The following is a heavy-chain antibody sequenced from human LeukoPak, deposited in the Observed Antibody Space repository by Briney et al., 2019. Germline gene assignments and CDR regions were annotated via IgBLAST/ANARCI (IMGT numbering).Heavy chain of an antibody. CDR3: VKIAPDLP. CDR1: GFTFSSFG. Sequence: GGSLRLSCAASGFTFSSFGMTWVRQAPGKGLEWVSAISDNGGSIFYADSVKGRFTISRDNSKNSLYLQMNSLRADDTAVYYCVKIAPDLPWGQGTLVTVSS. J-gene: IGHJ5*02. V-gene: IGHV3-23*01. D-gene: IGHD2-21*01. CDR2: ISDNGGSI.